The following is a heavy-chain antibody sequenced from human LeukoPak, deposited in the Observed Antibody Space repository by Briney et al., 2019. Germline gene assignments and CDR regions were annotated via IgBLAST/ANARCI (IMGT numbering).Heavy chain of an antibody. CDR3: TRDEGATVATYRFDF. V-gene: IGHV3-7*01. D-gene: IGHD4-23*01. Sequence: PGGPLRLSCEASGFDFSNYYMSWVRQAPGKGLEWLANIKYDGSYTYYVDSLNGRFTISRDNAENSLYLQMSSLRADDTAVYYCTRDEGATVATYRFDFWGQGTLVTVSS. CDR2: IKYDGSYT. CDR1: GFDFSNYY. J-gene: IGHJ4*02.